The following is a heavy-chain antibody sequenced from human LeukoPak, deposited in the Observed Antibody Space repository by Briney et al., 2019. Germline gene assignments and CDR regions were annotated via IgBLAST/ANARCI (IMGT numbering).Heavy chain of an antibody. CDR2: ISVSGGST. Sequence: PGGSLRLSCVASGFIFSTYVMSWVRQAPGKGLEWVSGISVSGGSTYYADSVKGRFTISRGNSKNTLYLQMNSLRAEDTAVYYCARGGVLLAGKKFDYWGQGILVTVSS. CDR3: ARGGVLLAGKKFDY. CDR1: GFIFSTYV. D-gene: IGHD6-13*01. J-gene: IGHJ4*02. V-gene: IGHV3-23*01.